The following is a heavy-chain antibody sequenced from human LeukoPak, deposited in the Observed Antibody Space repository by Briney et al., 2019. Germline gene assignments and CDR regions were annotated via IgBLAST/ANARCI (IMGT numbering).Heavy chain of an antibody. V-gene: IGHV4-38-2*02. Sequence: PSETLSLTCTVSVYSISSGYYWGWIRQPPRKGPEWIASIYHSGSTYYNPSLKSRVTISVDTSKSQFSLKLSSVTAADTAVYYCASGVPEDFFDYWGQGTLVTVSS. CDR2: IYHSGST. D-gene: IGHD2-8*01. CDR1: VYSISSGYY. J-gene: IGHJ4*02. CDR3: ASGVPEDFFDY.